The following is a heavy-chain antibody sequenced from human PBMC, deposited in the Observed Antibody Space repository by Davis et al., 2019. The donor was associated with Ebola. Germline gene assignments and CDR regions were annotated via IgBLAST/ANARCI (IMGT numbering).Heavy chain of an antibody. CDR3: AREIPELDSSGPPLLYYYYYMDV. V-gene: IGHV4-34*01. Sequence: GSLRLSCAVYGGSFSGYYWSWIRQPPGKGLEWIGEINHSGSTNYNPSLKSRVTISVDTSKNQFSLKLSSVTAADTAVYYCAREIPELDSSGPPLLYYYYYMDVWGKGTTVTVSS. D-gene: IGHD3-22*01. J-gene: IGHJ6*03. CDR1: GGSFSGYY. CDR2: INHSGST.